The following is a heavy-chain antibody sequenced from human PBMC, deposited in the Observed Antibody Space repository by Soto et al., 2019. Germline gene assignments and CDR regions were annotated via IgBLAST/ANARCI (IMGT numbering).Heavy chain of an antibody. CDR3: AKEDSYYDSSGYYSEYFHH. J-gene: IGHJ1*01. D-gene: IGHD3-22*01. CDR1: GGFVSSTNW. CDR2: IYHIGST. V-gene: IGHV4-4*02. Sequence: PSETHCLPWAVSGGFVSSTNWRGLVRQSPGKGLEWIGDIYHIGSTNYNPSLRGRVTISVDKSNNQFSLTLKYVTADDTAVYYCAKEDSYYDSSGYYSEYFHHWGQGTLVTVSS.